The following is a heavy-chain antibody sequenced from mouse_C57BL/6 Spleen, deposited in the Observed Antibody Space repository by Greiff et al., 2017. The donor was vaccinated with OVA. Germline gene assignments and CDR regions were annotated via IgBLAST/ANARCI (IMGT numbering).Heavy chain of an antibody. CDR3: ARLGPDY. Sequence: QVQLQQSGPELVKPGASVKISCKASGYAFSSSWMNWVKQRPGKGLEWVGRIYPGDGDTNYNGKFKGKATLTADKSSSTAYMQLSSLTSEDSAVYFCARLGPDYWGQGTTLTVSS. J-gene: IGHJ2*01. V-gene: IGHV1-82*01. CDR1: GYAFSSSW. D-gene: IGHD4-1*01. CDR2: IYPGDGDT.